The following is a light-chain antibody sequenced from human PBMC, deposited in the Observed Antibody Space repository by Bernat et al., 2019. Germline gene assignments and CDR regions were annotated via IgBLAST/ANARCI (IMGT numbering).Light chain of an antibody. V-gene: IGLV3-1*01. Sequence: SYELTQPPSVSVSPGQTASITCSGDRLANTCWYQQKPGQSPVVVIFRDNKRPSGIPERFSGFNSGNTATLTISGTQAMDEADYYCQAWDSSTGVFGGGTKLTVL. CDR3: QAWDSSTGV. J-gene: IGLJ3*02. CDR2: RDN. CDR1: RLAN.